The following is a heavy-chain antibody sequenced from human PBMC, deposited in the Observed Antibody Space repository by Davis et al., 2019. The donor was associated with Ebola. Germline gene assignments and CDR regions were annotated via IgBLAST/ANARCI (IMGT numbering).Heavy chain of an antibody. CDR2: INHSGST. CDR3: ARDRASYYYGSGTYYYGMDV. J-gene: IGHJ6*02. Sequence: MPSETLSLTCAVYGGSFSGYYWSWIRQPPGKGLEWIGEINHSGSTNYNPSLKSRVTISVDTSKNQFSLKLSSVTAADTAVYYCARDRASYYYGSGTYYYGMDVWGQGTTVTVSS. V-gene: IGHV4-34*01. D-gene: IGHD3-10*01. CDR1: GGSFSGYY.